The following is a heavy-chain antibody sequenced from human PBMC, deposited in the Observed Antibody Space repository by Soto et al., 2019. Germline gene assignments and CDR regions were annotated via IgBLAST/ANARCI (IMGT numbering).Heavy chain of an antibody. CDR1: GGSISSSSYY. CDR2: IYYSGST. J-gene: IGHJ3*02. D-gene: IGHD3-22*01. Sequence: QLQLQESGPGLVKPSETLSLTCTVSGGSISSSSYYWGWIRQPPGKGLEWIGSIYYSGSTYYNPSFKSRVTISVDTSKNQFSLKLSSVTAADTAVYYCAPSGPFYYDRPNDAFDIWGQGTMVTVSS. V-gene: IGHV4-39*01. CDR3: APSGPFYYDRPNDAFDI.